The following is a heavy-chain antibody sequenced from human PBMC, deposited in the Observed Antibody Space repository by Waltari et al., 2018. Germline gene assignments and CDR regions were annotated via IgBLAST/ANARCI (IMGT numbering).Heavy chain of an antibody. Sequence: EVQLVQSGAEVKKPGESLRISCQGSGYSFAGYWIGWVRQVPGEGLEWMGKIFPGDSDYRYSPSFRGQVTVSADRATNTAYLQWNNLQASDTAIYYCARLALGFFDYWGQGTLVTVSS. CDR1: GYSFAGYW. J-gene: IGHJ4*02. V-gene: IGHV5-51*01. D-gene: IGHD3-16*01. CDR2: IFPGDSDY. CDR3: ARLALGFFDY.